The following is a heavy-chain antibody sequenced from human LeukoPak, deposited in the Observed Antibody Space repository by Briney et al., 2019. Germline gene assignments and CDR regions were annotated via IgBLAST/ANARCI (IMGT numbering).Heavy chain of an antibody. V-gene: IGHV3-23*01. CDR1: GFTFSSYA. Sequence: PGGSLRLSCAASGFTFSSYAMSWVRQAPGKGLEWVSAISGSGGSTYYADSVKGRFTISRDNSKNTLYLQMNSLRAEDTAVYYCAKDSPLWFGELPAFDIWGQGTMVTVSS. CDR2: ISGSGGST. D-gene: IGHD3-10*01. CDR3: AKDSPLWFGELPAFDI. J-gene: IGHJ3*02.